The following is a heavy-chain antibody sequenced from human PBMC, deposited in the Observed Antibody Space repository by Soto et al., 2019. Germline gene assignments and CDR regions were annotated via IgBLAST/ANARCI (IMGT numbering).Heavy chain of an antibody. CDR2: IYYSGST. J-gene: IGHJ4*02. Sequence: SQTNSHTYSVADGYINSNSYYWGWKKQPPGKGLEWIGNIYYSGSTYNNPSLKSRVTISVDTSKNQFSLKLSSVTAADTAVYYCARDPDYGDYGTSPADDYWGQGTLVTVSS. CDR3: ARDPDYGDYGTSPADDY. V-gene: IGHV4-39*02. D-gene: IGHD4-17*01. CDR1: DGYINSNSYY.